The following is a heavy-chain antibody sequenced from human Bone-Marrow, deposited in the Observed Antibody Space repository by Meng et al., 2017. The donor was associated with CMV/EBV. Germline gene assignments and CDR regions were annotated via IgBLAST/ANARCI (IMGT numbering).Heavy chain of an antibody. D-gene: IGHD3-10*01. CDR1: GGSISSNSYY. CDR3: ASLPKDRITMAGFDY. V-gene: IGHV4-39*01. J-gene: IGHJ4*02. Sequence: SETLSLTCTVSGGSISSNSYYWGWIRQPPGKGLEWIGSIYYSWSTYYNPSLKSRVTISVDTSKNQFSLKLSSVTAADTAVYYCASLPKDRITMAGFDYWGQGTLVTVSS. CDR2: IYYSWST.